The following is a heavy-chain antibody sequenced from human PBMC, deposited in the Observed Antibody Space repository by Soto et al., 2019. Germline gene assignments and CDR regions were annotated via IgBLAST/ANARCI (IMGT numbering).Heavy chain of an antibody. J-gene: IGHJ3*02. CDR1: GGSISSGGYS. CDR2: IYHSGST. Sequence: SETLSLTCAVSGGSISSGGYSWSWIRQPPGKGLEWIGYIYHSGSTYYNPSLKSRVTISVDRSKNQFSLKLSSVTAADTAVYYCARDRWFGESDAFDTWGQGTMVTVS. D-gene: IGHD3-10*01. CDR3: ARDRWFGESDAFDT. V-gene: IGHV4-30-2*01.